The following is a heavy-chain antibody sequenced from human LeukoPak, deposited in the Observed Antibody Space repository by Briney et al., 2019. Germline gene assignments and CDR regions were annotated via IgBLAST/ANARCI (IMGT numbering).Heavy chain of an antibody. Sequence: PGGSLRLSCAASGFTFSSYAMHWVRQAPGKGLEWVAVISYDGSNKYYADSVKGRFTISRDNSKNTLYLQMNSPRAEDTAVYYCARDLHRAVAGSMGWFDPWGQGTLVTVSS. D-gene: IGHD6-19*01. J-gene: IGHJ5*02. CDR3: ARDLHRAVAGSMGWFDP. CDR1: GFTFSSYA. CDR2: ISYDGSNK. V-gene: IGHV3-30-3*01.